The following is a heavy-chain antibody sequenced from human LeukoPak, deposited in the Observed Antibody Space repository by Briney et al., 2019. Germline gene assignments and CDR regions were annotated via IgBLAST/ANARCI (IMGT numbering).Heavy chain of an antibody. Sequence: PGGSLRLSCAASGFLFNKYWMTWVRQAPGKGLEWVANIKQDGSEKNYVDSVKGRFTISRDNAKNSLSLRMNSLSAEDTAVYYCATGYSSGWYFYFQHWGQGSLVSVSS. CDR3: ATGYSSGWYFYFQH. CDR2: IKQDGSEK. V-gene: IGHV3-7*01. CDR1: GFLFNKYW. J-gene: IGHJ1*01. D-gene: IGHD6-19*01.